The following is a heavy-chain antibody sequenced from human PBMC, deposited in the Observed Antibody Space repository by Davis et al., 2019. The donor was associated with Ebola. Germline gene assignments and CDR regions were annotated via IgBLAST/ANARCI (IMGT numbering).Heavy chain of an antibody. CDR1: GYTFTAYY. D-gene: IGHD3-10*01. CDR3: ARLSFGEVGFDY. CDR2: INANTGGT. Sequence: ASVKVSCKASGYTFTAYYMHWVRQAPGQGLQWMGRINANTGGTNYAQIFQDRVTMTRDTSTNIAYMELSRLRSDDTAVYYCARLSFGEVGFDYWGQGTLVTVSS. J-gene: IGHJ4*02. V-gene: IGHV1-2*06.